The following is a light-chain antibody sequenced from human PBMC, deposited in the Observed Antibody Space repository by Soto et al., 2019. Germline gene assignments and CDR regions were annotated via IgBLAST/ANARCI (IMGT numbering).Light chain of an antibody. V-gene: IGKV1-39*01. CDR3: QQSYITPPGT. CDR2: AAS. CDR1: QSISNW. J-gene: IGKJ1*01. Sequence: DIQMTQSPSTLSASVGDTVTITCRASQSISNWLAWYQQKPGKAPNLLIYAASGLQTGVPSRFSASGSGTDFTLSISSLQREDFATYYCQQSYITPPGTFVQGTKVDIK.